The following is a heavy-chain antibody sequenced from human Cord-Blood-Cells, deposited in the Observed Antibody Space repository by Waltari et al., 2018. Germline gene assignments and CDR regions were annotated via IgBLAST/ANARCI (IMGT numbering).Heavy chain of an antibody. CDR2: ISSSSSYI. Sequence: EVQLVESGGGLVKPGGSLRLSCAASGLTFSSYSMNWVRQAPGKGLEWVSSISSSSSYIYYADSVKGRFTISRDNAKNSLYLQMNSLRAEDTAVYYCARPYYDFWSGYYYFDYWGQGTLVTVSS. V-gene: IGHV3-21*01. CDR3: ARPYYDFWSGYYYFDY. CDR1: GLTFSSYS. D-gene: IGHD3-3*01. J-gene: IGHJ4*02.